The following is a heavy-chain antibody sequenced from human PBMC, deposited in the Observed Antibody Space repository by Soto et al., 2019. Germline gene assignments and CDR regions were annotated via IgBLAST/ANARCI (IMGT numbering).Heavy chain of an antibody. Sequence: EVQLLESGGGLLQPGGSLRLSCAASGFTFTTYAMSWVRQAPGKGLEWVSEISGSGGSTYYADSVKGRFTISRDNSENALYLQMNSLRAEDTAVYYCARRSGGSRGPFDYWGQGTLVIVSS. J-gene: IGHJ4*02. D-gene: IGHD3-3*01. CDR2: ISGSGGST. CDR3: ARRSGGSRGPFDY. CDR1: GFTFTTYA. V-gene: IGHV3-23*01.